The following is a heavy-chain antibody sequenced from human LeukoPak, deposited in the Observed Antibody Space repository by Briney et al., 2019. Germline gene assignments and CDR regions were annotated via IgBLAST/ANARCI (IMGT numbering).Heavy chain of an antibody. J-gene: IGHJ5*02. CDR2: INPSGGST. Sequence: ASVKVSCKASGYTFTSYYMHWVRQAPGQGLEWMGIINPSGGSTSYAQKFQGRVTMTRDTSTSTVYMELSSLRSEDTAVYYCAIDAGRENYPTSWFDPWGQGTLVTVSS. D-gene: IGHD1-7*01. V-gene: IGHV1-46*01. CDR3: AIDAGRENYPTSWFDP. CDR1: GYTFTSYY.